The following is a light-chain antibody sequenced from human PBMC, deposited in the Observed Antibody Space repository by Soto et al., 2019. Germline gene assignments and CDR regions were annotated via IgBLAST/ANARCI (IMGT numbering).Light chain of an antibody. V-gene: IGLV2-8*01. Sequence: QSVLTQPPSASGSPGQSVTISCTGTKNDIGVYDFVSWYQHHPGKAPRLIIYEVVQRPSGVPDRFSGSKSGNKASLTVSGLQAADETDYFCKPDAGSNTYVFGSGTKVTVL. CDR1: KNDIGVYDF. CDR2: EVV. CDR3: KPDAGSNTYV. J-gene: IGLJ1*01.